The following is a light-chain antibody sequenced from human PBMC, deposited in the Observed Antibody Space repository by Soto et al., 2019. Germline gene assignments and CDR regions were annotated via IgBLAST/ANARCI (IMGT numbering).Light chain of an antibody. J-gene: IGKJ3*01. CDR2: SAS. CDR3: QQIYTTPFT. CDR1: QDIANS. Sequence: DIQMAQSPSSLSSAVGDRVTITCRSSQDIANSLTWYQQKPGKAPNLLISSASRLQSGVPSRFSGSGSGTEFSLTITSLQLEAFATYYCQQIYTTPFTFGPGTTV. V-gene: IGKV1-39*01.